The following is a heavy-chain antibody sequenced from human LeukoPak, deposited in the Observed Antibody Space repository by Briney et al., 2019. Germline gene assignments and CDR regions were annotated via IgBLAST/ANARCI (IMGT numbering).Heavy chain of an antibody. V-gene: IGHV1-69*05. CDR3: ASQYIEGDY. Sequence: ASVKVSCKASGGTFSSYAISWVRQAPRQGLEWMGGIIPIFGTANYAQKFQGRVTMTTDTSTSTAYMELRSLRSDDTAVYYCASQYIEGDYWGQGTLVTVSS. J-gene: IGHJ4*02. CDR1: GGTFSSYA. CDR2: IIPIFGTA. D-gene: IGHD6-6*01.